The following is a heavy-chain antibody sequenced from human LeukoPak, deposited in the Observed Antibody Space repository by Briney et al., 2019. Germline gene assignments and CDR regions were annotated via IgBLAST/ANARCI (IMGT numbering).Heavy chain of an antibody. Sequence: GGSLRLSCAASGFTFSSYGMHWVRQAPGKGLEWVAVISYDGSNKYYADSVKGRFTISRDNSKNTLYLQMNSLRAVDTAVYYCAKDYYRRFYYFDYWGQGTLVTVSS. CDR3: AKDYYRRFYYFDY. J-gene: IGHJ4*02. CDR1: GFTFSSYG. CDR2: ISYDGSNK. V-gene: IGHV3-30*18. D-gene: IGHD3-10*01.